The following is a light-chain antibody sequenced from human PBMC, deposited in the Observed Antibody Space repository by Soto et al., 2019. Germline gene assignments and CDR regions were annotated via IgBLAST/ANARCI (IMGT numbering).Light chain of an antibody. J-gene: IGKJ2*01. Sequence: EIVLTQSPDTLYLSPGEGATLSCRASQRVNSSYLAWYQQKPGQAPRLLISGASDRATGVPARVSGSGDGTDFTLTISRLEPEDFAVYYCQQYVNSAVTFGQGTKLQIK. CDR3: QQYVNSAVT. V-gene: IGKV3-20*01. CDR2: GAS. CDR1: QRVNSSY.